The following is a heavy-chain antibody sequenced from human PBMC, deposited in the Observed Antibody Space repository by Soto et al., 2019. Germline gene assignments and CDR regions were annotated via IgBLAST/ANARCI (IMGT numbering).Heavy chain of an antibody. CDR3: ARVRGWENY. Sequence: AVYGGSFSGYYWSWIRQPPGKGLEWIGEINHSGSTNYNPSLKSRVTISVDTSKNQFSLKLSSVTAADMAVYYCARVRGWENYWGQGTLVTVSS. J-gene: IGHJ4*02. CDR1: GGSFSGYY. D-gene: IGHD6-19*01. CDR2: INHSGST. V-gene: IGHV4-34*01.